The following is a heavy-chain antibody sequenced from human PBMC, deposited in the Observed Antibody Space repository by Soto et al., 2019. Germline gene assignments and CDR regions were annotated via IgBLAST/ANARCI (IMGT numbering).Heavy chain of an antibody. CDR1: GFRFSGYA. J-gene: IGHJ6*02. D-gene: IGHD4-17*01. CDR3: ARSDYGGPHAPSYFYCYGMDF. Sequence: QVQLVESGGGVVQPGRSLRLSCAASGFRFSGYAMHWVRQAPGKGLEWVAVISYDGSNKYYADSVKGRFTISRDNSKNTLFLQMNRLSAEDTDVYFCARSDYGGPHAPSYFYCYGMDFWGQGTTVTVSS. V-gene: IGHV3-30-3*01. CDR2: ISYDGSNK.